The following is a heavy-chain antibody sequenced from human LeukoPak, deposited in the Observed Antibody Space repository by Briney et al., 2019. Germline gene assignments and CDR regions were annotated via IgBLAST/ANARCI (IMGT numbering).Heavy chain of an antibody. J-gene: IGHJ4*02. CDR1: GFTFSSYW. V-gene: IGHV3-74*01. CDR2: INSAGTST. D-gene: IGHD3-22*01. CDR3: ARVRGYDTSDYDY. Sequence: PGGSLRLSCAASGFTFSSYWMHWVRQVPGKGLVWVSRINSAGTSTTYADSVKGRFTISRDNAKNTLFLQMNSLRAEDTVVYYCARVRGYDTSDYDYWGQGTLVTVSS.